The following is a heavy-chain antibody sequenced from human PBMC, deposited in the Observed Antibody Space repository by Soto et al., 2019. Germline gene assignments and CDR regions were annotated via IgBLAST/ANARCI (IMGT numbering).Heavy chain of an antibody. D-gene: IGHD5-18*01. J-gene: IGHJ4*02. V-gene: IGHV4-30-4*01. CDR2: IYYSGST. CDR3: ARGRRGYSYGGLDY. CDR1: GGSISSGDYY. Sequence: QVQLQESGPGLVKPSQTLSLTCTVSGGSISSGDYYWSWIRQPPGKGLEWIGYIYYSGSTYYNPSLKSRVTXXVXTXTNQFSLKLSSVTAADTAVYYCARGRRGYSYGGLDYWGQGTLVTVSS.